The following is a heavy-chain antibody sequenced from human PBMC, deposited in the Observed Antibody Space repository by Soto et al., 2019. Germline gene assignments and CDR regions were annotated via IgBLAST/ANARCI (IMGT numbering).Heavy chain of an antibody. Sequence: SETLSLTCAVYGGSFSGYYWSWIRQPPGKGLEWIGEINHSGSTNYNPSLKSRVTISVDTSKNQFSLKLSSVTAADTAVYYCARGFMVRGVIIPDYYYYGMDVWGQGTTVTVSS. CDR3: ARGFMVRGVIIPDYYYYGMDV. CDR1: GGSFSGYY. J-gene: IGHJ6*02. V-gene: IGHV4-34*01. CDR2: INHSGST. D-gene: IGHD3-10*01.